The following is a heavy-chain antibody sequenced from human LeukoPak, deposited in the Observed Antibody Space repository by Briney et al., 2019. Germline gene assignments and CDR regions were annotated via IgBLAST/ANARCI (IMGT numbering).Heavy chain of an antibody. Sequence: ASVKVSCKASGYTFINYGISWVRQAPGQGLEWVGWISANNGDTNYPQKLQGRVTMTTDTSTSTAYMALRSLRSDDTAVYYCGRDRPLRGLDYWGQGTLVTVSS. CDR2: ISANNGDT. CDR1: GYTFINYG. D-gene: IGHD3-10*01. V-gene: IGHV1-18*01. J-gene: IGHJ4*02. CDR3: GRDRPLRGLDY.